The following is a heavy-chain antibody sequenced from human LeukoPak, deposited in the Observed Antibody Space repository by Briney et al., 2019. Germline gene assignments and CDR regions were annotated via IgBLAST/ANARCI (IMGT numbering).Heavy chain of an antibody. Sequence: ETLSXTCTVSGGSISSYYWSWIRQPPGKGLEWIGYIYYSGSTNYNPSLKSRVTISVDTSKNQFSLKLSSVTAADTAVYYCAREGSSGTYYYDSSGYFDYWGQGTLVTVSS. CDR3: AREGSSGTYYYDSSGYFDY. J-gene: IGHJ4*02. CDR2: IYYSGST. CDR1: GGSISSYY. V-gene: IGHV4-59*01. D-gene: IGHD3-22*01.